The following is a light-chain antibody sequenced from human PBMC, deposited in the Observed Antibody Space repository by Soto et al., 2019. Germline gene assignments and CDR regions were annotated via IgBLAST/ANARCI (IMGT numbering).Light chain of an antibody. Sequence: EIVLTQSPGTLSLSPAERATLSCRASQSVSSNYLAWYQQKPGQAPRPLIYGASSRATGIPDRFSGSGAGTDFTLTISRLESEDFAVYYCQQYGSSPWTFGQGTKVDIK. CDR1: QSVSSNY. V-gene: IGKV3-20*01. CDR2: GAS. J-gene: IGKJ1*01. CDR3: QQYGSSPWT.